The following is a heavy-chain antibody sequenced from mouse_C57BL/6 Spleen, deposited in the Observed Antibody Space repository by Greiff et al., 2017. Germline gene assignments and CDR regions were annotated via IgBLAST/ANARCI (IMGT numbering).Heavy chain of an antibody. V-gene: IGHV1-9*01. J-gene: IGHJ4*01. CDR1: GYTFPGYW. CDR2: ILPGSGST. Sequence: QVQLKQSGAELMKPGASVKLSCKATGYTFPGYWIEWVKQRPGHGLEWIGEILPGSGSTNYNEKFKGKATFTADPSSNTAYMQLSSLPNEDAAIYYCARRDYDAMDYWGQGTSVTVSS. CDR3: ARRDYDAMDY.